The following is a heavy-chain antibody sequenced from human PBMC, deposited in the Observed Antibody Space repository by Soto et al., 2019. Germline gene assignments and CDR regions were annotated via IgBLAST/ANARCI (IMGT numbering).Heavy chain of an antibody. Sequence: GGSLRLSCAASGFTFSTFEMNWVRQAPGKGLEWVSYISGTGTNIFYAYSVKGRFTISRDNAKNSLYLQMNSLRVEDTAVYFCARDPGASWFDAWGQGTLVTVSS. CDR2: ISGTGTNI. J-gene: IGHJ5*02. CDR3: ARDPGASWFDA. V-gene: IGHV3-48*03. CDR1: GFTFSTFE.